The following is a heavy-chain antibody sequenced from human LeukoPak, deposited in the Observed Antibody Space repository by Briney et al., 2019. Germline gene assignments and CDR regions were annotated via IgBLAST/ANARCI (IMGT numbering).Heavy chain of an antibody. CDR1: GFTFSSYW. J-gene: IGHJ4*02. CDR2: IYIDWTST. Sequence: GGSLRLSCAASGFTFSSYWMHWVRQAPGKGLVWVSRIYIDWTSTSYAGSVKGRCTISRDNAKNTLYLQMNSLRAEDTAVYYCARVMRLMVYARTKKERGSYDYWGQGTLVTVSS. V-gene: IGHV3-74*01. CDR3: ARVMRLMVYARTKKERGSYDY. D-gene: IGHD2-8*01.